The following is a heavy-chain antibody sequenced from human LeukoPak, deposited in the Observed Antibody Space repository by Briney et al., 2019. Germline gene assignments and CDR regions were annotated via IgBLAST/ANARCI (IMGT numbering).Heavy chain of an antibody. CDR1: GDSVSSSSNY. J-gene: IGHJ4*02. CDR2: IYYSGST. CDR3: ARLGGSYYGVY. D-gene: IGHD1-26*01. Sequence: PSETLSLTCTVSGDSVSSSSNYWGWIRQPPGKGLEWIGSIYYSGSTYYNPSLKSRVTISVDTSKNQFSLKLSSVTAADTAVYYCARLGGSYYGVYWGQGTLVTVSS. V-gene: IGHV4-39*01.